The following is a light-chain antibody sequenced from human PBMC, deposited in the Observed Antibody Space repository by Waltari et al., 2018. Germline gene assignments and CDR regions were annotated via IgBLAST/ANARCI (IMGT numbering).Light chain of an antibody. CDR3: QHYVRLPAT. V-gene: IGKV3-20*01. J-gene: IGKJ1*01. CDR1: QSVSRA. CDR2: GAS. Sequence: EVVLTQSPGTLSLSPGERATLSCRASQSVSRALAWYQQKPGQAPRLLIYGASLRATGIPDRFSGRGSGTDFSLTISRREPADSAMYYCQHYVRLPATFGQGTKVEIK.